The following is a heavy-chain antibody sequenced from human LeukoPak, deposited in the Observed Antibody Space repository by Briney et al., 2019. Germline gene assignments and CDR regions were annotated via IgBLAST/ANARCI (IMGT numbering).Heavy chain of an antibody. D-gene: IGHD4-17*01. CDR2: VFYSGNT. CDR3: ARLNPDYGSRAYYYYMDV. V-gene: IGHV4-59*08. Sequence: PSETLSLTRTVSAGSISSHYWSWIPQPPGKGLEWIGAVFYSGNTNYNPSLKSRVTIAVDTSENQFSMWLNSVTAADAAVYYCARLNPDYGSRAYYYYMDVWGKGTTVTVSS. J-gene: IGHJ6*03. CDR1: AGSISSHY.